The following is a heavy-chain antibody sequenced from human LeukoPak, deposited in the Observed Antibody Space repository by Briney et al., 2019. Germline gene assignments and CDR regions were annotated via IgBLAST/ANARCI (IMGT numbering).Heavy chain of an antibody. Sequence: PSETLSLTCTVSGGSISSYYWSWIRQPPGKGLEWIGYIYYSGSTNYNPSLKSRVTISVDTSKNQFSLKLSSVTAADTAVYYCARGRYSSDIYYFDYWGQGTLVTVSS. D-gene: IGHD6-19*01. CDR2: IYYSGST. V-gene: IGHV4-59*01. CDR1: GGSISSYY. CDR3: ARGRYSSDIYYFDY. J-gene: IGHJ4*02.